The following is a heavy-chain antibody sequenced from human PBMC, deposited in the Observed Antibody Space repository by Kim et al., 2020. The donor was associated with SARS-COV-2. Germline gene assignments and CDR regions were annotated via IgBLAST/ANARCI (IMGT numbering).Heavy chain of an antibody. CDR1: GFTFSSFY. V-gene: IGHV3-7*01. CDR2: IKKDGSEK. D-gene: IGHD6-25*01. CDR3: TRRSSGNPDY. J-gene: IGHJ4*02. Sequence: GGSLRRSCAASGFTFSSFYMSWVRQAPGKGLEWVANIKKDGSEKYYVDSVKGRFTISRDNAKNSLYLQMNSLKDEDTAVYYCTRRSSGNPDYWGQGILVTVSS.